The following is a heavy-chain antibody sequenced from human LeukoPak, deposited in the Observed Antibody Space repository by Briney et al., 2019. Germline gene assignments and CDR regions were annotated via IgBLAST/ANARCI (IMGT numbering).Heavy chain of an antibody. V-gene: IGHV4-34*01. J-gene: IGHJ6*03. CDR3: ARLRAAAGTHYYYYMDV. CDR1: GGSFSGYY. D-gene: IGHD6-13*01. CDR2: INHSGST. Sequence: SETLSLTCAVYGGSFSGYYWSWIRQPPGKGLEWIGEINHSGSTNYNPPLKSRVTISVDTSKNQFSLKLSSVTAADTAVYYCARLRAAAGTHYYYYMDVWGKGTTVTISS.